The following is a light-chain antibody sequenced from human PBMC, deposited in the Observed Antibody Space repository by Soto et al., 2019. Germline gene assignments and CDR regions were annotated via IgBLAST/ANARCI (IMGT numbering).Light chain of an antibody. J-gene: IGLJ2*01. CDR1: SSNIGAGYV. CDR3: QSYDSSLSGSV. Sequence: QSGLTQPPSVSGAPGQRVTISCTGSSSNIGAGYVVHWYQQLPGTAPKLLIYGNSNRPSGVPDRFSGSKSGTSASLAITGLQAEDEADYYCQSYDSSLSGSVFGGGTKLTVL. V-gene: IGLV1-40*01. CDR2: GNS.